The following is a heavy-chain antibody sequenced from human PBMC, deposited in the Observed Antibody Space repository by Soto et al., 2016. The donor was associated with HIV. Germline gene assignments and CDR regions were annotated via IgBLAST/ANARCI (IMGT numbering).Heavy chain of an antibody. J-gene: IGHJ1*01. V-gene: IGHV1-69*01. Sequence: QVQLVQSGAEVKKPGSSVKVSCKASGGTFSNYAISWVRQAPGQGLEWMGGIIPIFGTAKQAQKFQGRVTITADESTSTAYMDLSSLRSEDTAVYYCATDLPYYDSSGYYYRYFQHWGQGTLVTVSS. D-gene: IGHD3-22*01. CDR1: GGTFSNYA. CDR2: IIPIFGTA. CDR3: ATDLPYYDSSGYYYRYFQH.